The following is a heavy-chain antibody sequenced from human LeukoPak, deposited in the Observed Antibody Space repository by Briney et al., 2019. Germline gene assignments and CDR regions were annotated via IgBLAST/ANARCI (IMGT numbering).Heavy chain of an antibody. CDR2: ISGSADTT. J-gene: IGHJ4*02. CDR3: ARRGPRVYYDSSGPVDY. CDR1: GFTFSTYA. D-gene: IGHD3-22*01. Sequence: GGSLRLSCAASGFTFSTYAMNWVRQAPGKGLEWVSGISGSADTTFYADSVRGRFTISRDNSKNTLYLQMNSLRAEDTAVYYCARRGPRVYYDSSGPVDYWGQGTLATVSS. V-gene: IGHV3-23*01.